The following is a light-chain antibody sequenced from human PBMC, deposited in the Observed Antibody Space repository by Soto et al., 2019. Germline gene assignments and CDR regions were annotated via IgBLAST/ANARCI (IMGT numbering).Light chain of an antibody. CDR2: DNN. Sequence: QYVLTRPPSVSAAPGQKVTISCSGSSSNIGKSYVSWYQQLPGTAPKLLIYDNNKRPSGIPDRFSGSRSATSATLGITGLQTGDEADYYCGTWDTSLTAGVFGGGTKVTVL. CDR1: SSNIGKSY. CDR3: GTWDTSLTAGV. V-gene: IGLV1-51*01. J-gene: IGLJ2*01.